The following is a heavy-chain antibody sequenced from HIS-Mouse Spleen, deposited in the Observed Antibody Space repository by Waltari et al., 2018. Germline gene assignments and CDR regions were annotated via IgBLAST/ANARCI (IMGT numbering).Heavy chain of an antibody. CDR1: GVSISSGGYY. CDR2: IYYSWRT. CDR3: ARSPYYDFWSGYSDNWFDP. D-gene: IGHD3-3*01. Sequence: QVQLQESGPGLVKPSQTLSLTCTVSGVSISSGGYYWSWIRQHPGKGLEWIGYIYYSWRTGYNPSLKSRVTISIYTSKHQFSLKLSSVTAADTAVYYCARSPYYDFWSGYSDNWFDPWGQGTLVTVSS. V-gene: IGHV4-31*03. J-gene: IGHJ5*02.